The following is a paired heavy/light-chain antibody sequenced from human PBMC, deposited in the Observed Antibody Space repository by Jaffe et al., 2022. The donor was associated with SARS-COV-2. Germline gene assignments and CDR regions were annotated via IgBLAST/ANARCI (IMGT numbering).Light chain of an antibody. J-gene: IGKJ1*01. CDR2: AAS. Sequence: DIQMTQSPSTLSASVGDRVTITCRASQSIGRSLAWYHQKPGRAPKLLIYAASSLESGVPSRFSGRGSGTEFTLAISSLQPDDIATYYCQQYKSYPWTFGQGTKVEI. V-gene: IGKV1-5*03. CDR1: QSIGRS. CDR3: QQYKSYPWT.
Heavy chain of an antibody. J-gene: IGHJ1*01. CDR1: EFTFSNYA. CDR3: ARGLLVASTRWEIQH. D-gene: IGHD5-12*01. CDR2: LSSDGSN. V-gene: IGHV3-30*01. Sequence: QVRLVESGGGVVQPGRSLRLSCTASEFTFSNYAMHWVRQAPGKGLEWVGVLSSDGSNSYAGSVKGRFTISRDNSMNTLYLQMDSLRAEDTAVYYCARGLLVASTRWEIQHWGQGTLVTVSS.